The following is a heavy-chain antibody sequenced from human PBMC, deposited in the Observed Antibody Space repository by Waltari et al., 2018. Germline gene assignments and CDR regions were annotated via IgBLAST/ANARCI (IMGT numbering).Heavy chain of an antibody. J-gene: IGHJ4*02. D-gene: IGHD6-19*01. CDR2: IKQDGSEK. CDR1: GFTFSSYW. CDR3: ARDQRSRIAVADFDY. V-gene: IGHV3-7*01. Sequence: EVQLVESGGGLVQPGGSMRLSCAAAGFTFSSYWMGWVRQAPGNGLEWVANIKQDGSEKYYVDSVKGRFTISRDNAKNSLYLQMNSLRAEDTAVYYCARDQRSRIAVADFDYWGQGTLVTVSS.